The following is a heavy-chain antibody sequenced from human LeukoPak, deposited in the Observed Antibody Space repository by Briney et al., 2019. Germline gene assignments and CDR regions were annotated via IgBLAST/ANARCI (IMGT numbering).Heavy chain of an antibody. CDR1: GGSFSGYY. Sequence: TSETLSLTCAVYGGSFSGYYWSWIRQPPGKGLEWIGEINHSGSTNYNPSLKSRVTIPVDTSKNQFSLKLSSVTAADTAVYYCASVYDSSGYYPFWGQGTLVTVSS. J-gene: IGHJ4*02. CDR2: INHSGST. V-gene: IGHV4-34*01. CDR3: ASVYDSSGYYPF. D-gene: IGHD3-22*01.